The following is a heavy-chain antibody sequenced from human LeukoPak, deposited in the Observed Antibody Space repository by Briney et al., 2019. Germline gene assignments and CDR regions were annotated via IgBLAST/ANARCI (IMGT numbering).Heavy chain of an antibody. J-gene: IGHJ4*02. CDR1: GFTFSNYW. CDR2: IKQDESAK. D-gene: IGHD3-22*01. CDR3: ARAPYYSHVEFYFDY. V-gene: IGHV3-7*03. Sequence: GRSLRLSCTASGFTFSNYWMNWVRQAPGKGLEWVANIKQDESAKNYVDSVKGRFTISRDNAKNSLYLQMNSLRAEDTAVYYCARAPYYSHVEFYFDYWGQGTLVTVSS.